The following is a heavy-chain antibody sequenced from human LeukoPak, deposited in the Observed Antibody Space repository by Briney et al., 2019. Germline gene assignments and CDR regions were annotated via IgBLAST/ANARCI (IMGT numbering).Heavy chain of an antibody. D-gene: IGHD2-2*03. J-gene: IGHJ4*02. Sequence: GESLRISCKGSGYSFTNYWIGWVRQMPGKGLEWMGIIHPGDSDTRYSPSFQGQVTISADKSISTTYLQWSSLKASDTAMYYCARNSGYCSRSSCYGSLDNWGQGTLVTVSS. V-gene: IGHV5-51*01. CDR3: ARNSGYCSRSSCYGSLDN. CDR2: IHPGDSDT. CDR1: GYSFTNYW.